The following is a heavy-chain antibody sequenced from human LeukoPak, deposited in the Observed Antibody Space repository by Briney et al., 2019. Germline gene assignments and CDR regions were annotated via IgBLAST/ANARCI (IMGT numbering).Heavy chain of an antibody. J-gene: IGHJ4*02. CDR3: ARGVGHCSSTSCELFDY. Sequence: SETLSLTCTVSGGSISSYYWSWIRQPAGKGLEWIGRIYTSGSTNYNPSLKSRVTMSVDTSKNQFSLELSSVTAADTAVYYCARGVGHCSSTSCELFDYWGQGTLVTVSS. CDR2: IYTSGST. V-gene: IGHV4-4*07. CDR1: GGSISSYY. D-gene: IGHD2-2*01.